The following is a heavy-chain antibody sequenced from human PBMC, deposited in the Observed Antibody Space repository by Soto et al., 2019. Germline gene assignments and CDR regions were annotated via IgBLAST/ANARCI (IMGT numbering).Heavy chain of an antibody. Sequence: GASVKVSCKVSGYTLTELSMHWVRQAPGKGLEWMGGFDPEDGETIYAQKFQGRVTMTEDTSTDTAYMELSSLRSEDTAVYYCATVAYYDSSGYYTPGYFQHWGQGTLVTVSS. CDR1: GYTLTELS. CDR3: ATVAYYDSSGYYTPGYFQH. V-gene: IGHV1-24*01. CDR2: FDPEDGET. J-gene: IGHJ1*01. D-gene: IGHD3-22*01.